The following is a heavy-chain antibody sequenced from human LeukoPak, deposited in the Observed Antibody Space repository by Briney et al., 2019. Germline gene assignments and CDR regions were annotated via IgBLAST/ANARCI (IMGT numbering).Heavy chain of an antibody. V-gene: IGHV4-34*01. CDR3: ARGLGYYDFWSGYYDY. CDR1: GGSFSGYY. J-gene: IGHJ4*02. Sequence: PSETLSLTCAVYGGSFSGYYWSWIRQPPGKGLEWIGEINHSGSTNYNPSPKSRVTISVDTSKNQFSLKLSSVTTADTAVYYCARGLGYYDFWSGYYDYWGQGTLVTVSS. CDR2: INHSGST. D-gene: IGHD3-3*01.